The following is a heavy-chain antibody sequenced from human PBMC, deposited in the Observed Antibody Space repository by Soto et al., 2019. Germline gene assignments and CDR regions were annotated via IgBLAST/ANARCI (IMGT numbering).Heavy chain of an antibody. V-gene: IGHV4-4*02. CDR3: ARDSSGYNWFDP. J-gene: IGHJ5*02. Sequence: PSETLSLTCAVSGGSISSSNWWSWVRQPPGKGLERIGEIYHSGSTNYNPSLKSRVTISVDKSKNQFSLKLSSVTAADTAVYYCARDSSGYNWFDPGAREPWSPSPQ. CDR2: IYHSGST. CDR1: GGSISSSNW. D-gene: IGHD6-19*01.